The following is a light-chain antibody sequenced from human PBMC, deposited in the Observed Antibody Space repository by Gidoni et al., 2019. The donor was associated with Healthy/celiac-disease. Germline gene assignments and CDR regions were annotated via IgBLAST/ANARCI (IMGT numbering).Light chain of an antibody. CDR3: QQRSNWPPT. Sequence: EIVLTQSPATLSLSPGERATLSCRASQRVSSSLAWYQQKPGQPPRLLIYDASNSATGTPARFSGSGSCTDVSLTISSLEPEDFVVYYCQQRSNWPPTFGGGTKVEIK. CDR1: QRVSSS. J-gene: IGKJ4*01. CDR2: DAS. V-gene: IGKV3-11*01.